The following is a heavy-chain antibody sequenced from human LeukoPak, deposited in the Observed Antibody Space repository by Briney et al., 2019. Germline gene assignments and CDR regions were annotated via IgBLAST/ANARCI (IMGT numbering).Heavy chain of an antibody. CDR3: ARRGGRSYGGYFDY. V-gene: IGHV4-30-2*01. CDR1: GGSISSGGYY. CDR2: IYHSGST. D-gene: IGHD1-26*01. Sequence: SETLSLTCTVSGGSISSGGYYWSWIRQPPGKGLEWIGYIYHSGSTYYNPSLKSRVTISVDRSKNQFSLKLSSVTAADTAVYYCARRGGRSYGGYFDYWGQGTLVTVSS. J-gene: IGHJ4*02.